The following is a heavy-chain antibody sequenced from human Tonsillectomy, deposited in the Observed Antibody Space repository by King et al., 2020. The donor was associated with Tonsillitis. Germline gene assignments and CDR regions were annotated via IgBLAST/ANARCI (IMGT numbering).Heavy chain of an antibody. Sequence: VQLVESGGGLVQPGGSLRLSCAASGFTFSSYAMSWVRQAPGKGLEWVSAISGRGGSTYYADSVKGRFTISRANSKNTLYLQMNSLRAEDTAVYYCAKASRGYSYSTLFDYWGQGTLVTVSS. CDR3: AKASRGYSYSTLFDY. J-gene: IGHJ4*02. D-gene: IGHD5-18*01. V-gene: IGHV3-23*04. CDR2: ISGRGGST. CDR1: GFTFSSYA.